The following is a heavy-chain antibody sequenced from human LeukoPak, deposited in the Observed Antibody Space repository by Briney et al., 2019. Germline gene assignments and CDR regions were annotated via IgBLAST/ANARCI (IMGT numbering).Heavy chain of an antibody. CDR3: ARDLHYYVAMGV. V-gene: IGHV3-23*01. CDR1: GFPFSSYA. Sequence: GGSLRLSCEASGFPFSSYAMTWVRQAPGQGLEWVSSIGSDNKPHYSESVKGRFAISRDNSKSMLFLQLNSLRAEDTALYYCARDLHYYVAMGVWGQGTTVTVSS. J-gene: IGHJ6*02. D-gene: IGHD3-10*02. CDR2: IGSDNKP.